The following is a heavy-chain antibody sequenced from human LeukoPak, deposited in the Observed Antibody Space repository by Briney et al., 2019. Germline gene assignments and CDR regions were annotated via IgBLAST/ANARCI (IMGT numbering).Heavy chain of an antibody. V-gene: IGHV1-2*02. CDR1: GYTFTGYY. D-gene: IGHD4-23*01. Sequence: GASVKVSCKASGYTFTGYYMHWVRPAPGQGLEWMGWISPNSGGTNYAQKFQGRVTMTRDTSISTAYMELSRLRSDDTAVYYCARDYDYGGNSGLFQHWGQGTLVTVSS. CDR2: ISPNSGGT. J-gene: IGHJ1*01. CDR3: ARDYDYGGNSGLFQH.